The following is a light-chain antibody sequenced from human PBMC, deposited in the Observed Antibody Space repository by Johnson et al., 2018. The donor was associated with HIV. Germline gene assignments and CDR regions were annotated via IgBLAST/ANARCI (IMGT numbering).Light chain of an antibody. J-gene: IGLJ1*01. Sequence: QSVLTQPPSVSAAPGQTVTISCSGSSSNIGSNYVSWYQQLPGTAPKLLIYDSDKRPSGIPDRFSGSNSGTSATLGITGLQTGDEADYYCGTLDSSLSAVVVGAGTKVTVL. V-gene: IGLV1-51*01. CDR1: SSNIGSNY. CDR2: DSD. CDR3: GTLDSSLSAVV.